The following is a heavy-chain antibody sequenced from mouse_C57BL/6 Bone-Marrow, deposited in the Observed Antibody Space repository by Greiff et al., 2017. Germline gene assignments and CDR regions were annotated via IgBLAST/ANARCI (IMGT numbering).Heavy chain of an antibody. CDR3: ARRPSSHYGSSPFAY. Sequence: EVQLVESGPELVKPGASVKISCKASGYSFTDYNMNWVKQSNGKSLEWIGVINPNYGTPSYNQKFKGKATLTVDQSSSTAYMQLNCLTSADSAVYYCARRPSSHYGSSPFAYWGQGTLVTVSA. CDR2: INPNYGTP. J-gene: IGHJ3*01. D-gene: IGHD1-1*01. V-gene: IGHV1-39*01. CDR1: GYSFTDYN.